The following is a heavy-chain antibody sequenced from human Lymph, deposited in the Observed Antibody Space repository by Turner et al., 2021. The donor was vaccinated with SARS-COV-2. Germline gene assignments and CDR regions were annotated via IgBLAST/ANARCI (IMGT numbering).Heavy chain of an antibody. CDR3: AKGRRFGMDV. J-gene: IGHJ6*02. CDR2: ISWNSGSI. Sequence: EVPLVESGGGLVQPGRYLRLPSAASGFTFDEHVMHWVRQAPGKGLEWVSGISWNSGSIGYADSVKGRFTISRDNAKNSLYLQMNSLRAEDTALYYCAKGRRFGMDVWGQGTTVTVSS. V-gene: IGHV3-9*01. CDR1: GFTFDEHV.